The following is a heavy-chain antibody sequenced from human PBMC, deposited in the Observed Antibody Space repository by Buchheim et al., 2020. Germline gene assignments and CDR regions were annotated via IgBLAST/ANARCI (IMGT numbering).Heavy chain of an antibody. CDR2: ISYDGSNK. D-gene: IGHD3-16*02. Sequence: QVQLVESGGGMVQPGRSLRLSCAASGFTFSSYAMHWVRQAPGKGLEWVAVISYDGSNKYYADSVKGRFTISRDNSKNTLYLQMNSLRAEDTAVYYCAREYYDYVWGSYRYGMDVWGQGTT. CDR3: AREYYDYVWGSYRYGMDV. V-gene: IGHV3-30*04. CDR1: GFTFSSYA. J-gene: IGHJ6*02.